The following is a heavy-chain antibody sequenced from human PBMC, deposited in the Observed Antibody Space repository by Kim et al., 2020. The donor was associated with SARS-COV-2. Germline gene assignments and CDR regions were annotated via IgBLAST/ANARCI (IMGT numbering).Heavy chain of an antibody. CDR2: INPYSGDT. V-gene: IGHV1-2*02. CDR3: ASSAHLWSGHYLDL. J-gene: IGHJ5*02. CDR1: GYTFTDYY. Sequence: ASVKVSCKASGYTFTDYYIHWVRQAPGQGLEWMGWINPYSGDTNYAQKFQGRVTMTRDTSISTPYVELTSLRSDDTAVYYCASSAHLWSGHYLDLWGQGTLITVSP. D-gene: IGHD3-3*01.